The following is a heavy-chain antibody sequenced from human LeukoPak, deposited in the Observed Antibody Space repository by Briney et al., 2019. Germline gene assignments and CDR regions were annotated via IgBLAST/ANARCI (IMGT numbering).Heavy chain of an antibody. CDR3: ARDYADYVGYFFFDY. CDR2: ISGGGETT. D-gene: IGHD4-17*01. V-gene: IGHV3-23*01. Sequence: PGRSLRLSCAASGFTFNNYAMNWARQAPGKGLEWVSSISGGGETTYYADSAKGRFTISRDNSQNTLYLQMNSLRAEDTAVYYCARDYADYVGYFFFDYWGQGTLVTVSS. J-gene: IGHJ4*02. CDR1: GFTFNNYA.